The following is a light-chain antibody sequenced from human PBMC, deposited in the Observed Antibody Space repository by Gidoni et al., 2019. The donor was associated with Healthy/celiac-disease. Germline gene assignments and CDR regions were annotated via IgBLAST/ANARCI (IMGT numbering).Light chain of an antibody. CDR3: MQALQTPLT. V-gene: IGKV2-28*01. J-gene: IGKJ4*01. CDR1: QSLLHSNGYNY. Sequence: DIVMTQSPLSLPVTPGEPASISCRSSQSLLHSNGYNYLDWYLQKPGQSPQLLVYLGSNRASGGPYRFSGSGSGTDFTLKISRVEAEDVGVYYCMQALQTPLTCGCGTKVEIK. CDR2: LGS.